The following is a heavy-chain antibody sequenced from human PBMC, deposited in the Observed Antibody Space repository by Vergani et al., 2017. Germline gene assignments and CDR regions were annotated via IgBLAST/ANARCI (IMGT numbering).Heavy chain of an antibody. Sequence: QVQLVESGGGVVQPGGSLKLSCAASGFTFSSYGMHWVRQAPGKGLEWVAFIRYDGSNKYYADSVKGRFPISRDNSKNTLYLQMNSLRAEDTAVYYCAKDHHARLRWWNDANYYYGMDVWGQXP. J-gene: IGHJ6*02. D-gene: IGHD1-1*01. CDR2: IRYDGSNK. CDR3: AKDHHARLRWWNDANYYYGMDV. V-gene: IGHV3-30*02. CDR1: GFTFSSYG.